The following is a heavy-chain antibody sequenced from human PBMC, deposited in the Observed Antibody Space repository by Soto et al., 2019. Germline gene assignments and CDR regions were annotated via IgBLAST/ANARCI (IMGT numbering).Heavy chain of an antibody. D-gene: IGHD3-10*01. Sequence: EVQLLESGGGLAQPGGSLRLSCAASGFTFSRSVMTWVRQSPGRVLEWVSAISGSGDDTYYADSVKGRFIVSRDNSKNTLFLHRISLRAEDSALYYCVKDRATYSHGSGSDFWGQGTLVTVSS. CDR1: GFTFSRSV. V-gene: IGHV3-23*01. CDR3: VKDRATYSHGSGSDF. CDR2: ISGSGDDT. J-gene: IGHJ4*02.